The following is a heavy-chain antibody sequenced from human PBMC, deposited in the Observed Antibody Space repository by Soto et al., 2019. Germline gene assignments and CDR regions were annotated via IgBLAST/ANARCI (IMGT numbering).Heavy chain of an antibody. CDR2: INHSGST. V-gene: IGHV4-34*01. CDR1: NGSFSVYY. D-gene: IGHD2-2*01. J-gene: IGHJ3*02. Sequence: ETLSLTCAVYNGSFSVYYWTWIRQPPGKGLEWIGEINHSGSTNYNPSLKSRVTISVDTSKNQFSLKLSSVTAADTAVYYCARDSTRRGACDIWGQGTMVTVSS. CDR3: ARDSTRRGACDI.